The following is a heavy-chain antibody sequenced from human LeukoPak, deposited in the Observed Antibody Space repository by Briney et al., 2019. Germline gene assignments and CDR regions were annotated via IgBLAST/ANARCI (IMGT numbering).Heavy chain of an antibody. J-gene: IGHJ4*02. Sequence: GGSLRLSCAASGFTFGRYGMHWVRQPPGQGLEWVAFIWYDGSHKDYADSVKGRFTISGDNSKNTLFLQMNSLRAEDTAVDFCARGRGDCSTTSCYIDYWGQGTLVTVSS. V-gene: IGHV3-33*01. D-gene: IGHD2-2*01. CDR3: ARGRGDCSTTSCYIDY. CDR2: IWYDGSHK. CDR1: GFTFGRYG.